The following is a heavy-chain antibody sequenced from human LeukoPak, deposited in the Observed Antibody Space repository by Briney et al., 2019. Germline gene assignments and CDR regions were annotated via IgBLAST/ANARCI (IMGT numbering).Heavy chain of an antibody. CDR1: GFTFSSYE. CDR2: ISSSGSTI. D-gene: IGHD3-22*01. J-gene: IGHJ4*02. Sequence: AGGSLRLSCAASGFTFSSYEMNWVRQAPGKGLEWVSYISSSGSTIYYADSVKGRFTISRDNAKNSLYLQMNRLRAEDTAVYYCARGEYNYYDSSAYYYYFDCWGQGTLVTVSS. V-gene: IGHV3-48*03. CDR3: ARGEYNYYDSSAYYYYFDC.